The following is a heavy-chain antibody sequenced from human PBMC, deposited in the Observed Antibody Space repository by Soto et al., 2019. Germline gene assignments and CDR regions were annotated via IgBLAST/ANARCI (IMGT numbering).Heavy chain of an antibody. J-gene: IGHJ4*02. CDR3: ARSRTTATEVSDY. Sequence: KPGGSLRLSCAASGFTFSDYYMNWIRQAPGKGLEWVSYISSSGYTIYYADSVKGRFTVSRDNAKNSLYLQMNSLGAEDTAVYYCARSRTTATEVSDYWGQGTLVTVSS. V-gene: IGHV3-11*01. CDR1: GFTFSDYY. D-gene: IGHD1-1*01. CDR2: ISSSGYTI.